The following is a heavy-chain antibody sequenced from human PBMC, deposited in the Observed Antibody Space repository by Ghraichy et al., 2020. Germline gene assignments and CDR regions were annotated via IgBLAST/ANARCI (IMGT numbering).Heavy chain of an antibody. CDR1: GFTFSSYW. D-gene: IGHD3-22*01. V-gene: IGHV3-7*01. CDR3: AREIPQNYYDSSGYGGAVDY. J-gene: IGHJ4*02. Sequence: GESLNISCAASGFTFSSYWMSWVRQAPGKGLEWVANIKQDGSEKYYVDSVKGRFTISRDNAKNSLYLQMNSLRAEDTAVYYCAREIPQNYYDSSGYGGAVDYWGQGTLVTVSS. CDR2: IKQDGSEK.